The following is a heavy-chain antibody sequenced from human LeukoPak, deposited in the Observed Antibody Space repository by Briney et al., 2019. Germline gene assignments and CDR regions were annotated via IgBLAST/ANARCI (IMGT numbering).Heavy chain of an antibody. CDR2: IYSSRSA. CDR1: GGPINNYY. J-gene: IGHJ4*02. V-gene: IGHV4-59*01. D-gene: IGHD3-3*01. CDR3: ARHMGGHYSVHLDY. Sequence: SETLSLTCTVSGGPINNYYWSWIRQPPGKGLEWIGYIYSSRSASYHPSLQSRVAISVDTSKNQFSLKLTSVTAADTAVYYCARHMGGHYSVHLDYWGQGTLVTVSS.